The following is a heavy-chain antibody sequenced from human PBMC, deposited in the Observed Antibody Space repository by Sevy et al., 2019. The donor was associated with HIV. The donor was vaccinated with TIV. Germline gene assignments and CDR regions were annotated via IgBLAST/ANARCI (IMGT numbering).Heavy chain of an antibody. Sequence: GGSLRLSCAASGFTFSNAWMSWVRQAPGKGLEWVGRIKSKTEGGTTDYAAPVKGRFTISRDDSKNTLYLQMNSLKTEDTAVYYCTTANWGTAYYYYYGMDVWGQGTTVTVSS. CDR2: IKSKTEGGTT. J-gene: IGHJ6*02. CDR1: GFTFSNAW. V-gene: IGHV3-15*01. CDR3: TTANWGTAYYYYYGMDV. D-gene: IGHD7-27*01.